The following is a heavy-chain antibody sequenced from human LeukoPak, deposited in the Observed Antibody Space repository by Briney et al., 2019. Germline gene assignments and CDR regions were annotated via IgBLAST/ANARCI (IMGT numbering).Heavy chain of an antibody. CDR1: GYSFTSYW. Sequence: GESLKIFCKGSGYSFTSYWIIWVRQMTGKALVCRGYIYHGDSDTRYRPYFQGQVTSSDDKSISSAYLQWSCLKASDNARYYCARSRAIAVADDDDYWGEGALGSVSS. CDR3: ARSRAIAVADDDDY. D-gene: IGHD6-19*01. CDR2: IYHGDSDT. V-gene: IGHV5-51*03. J-gene: IGHJ4*02.